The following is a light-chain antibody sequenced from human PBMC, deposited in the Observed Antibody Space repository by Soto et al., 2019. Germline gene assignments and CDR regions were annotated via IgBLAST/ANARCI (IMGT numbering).Light chain of an antibody. CDR2: GAS. Sequence: DIHLTQSPSSLSASVGDRVTITCRASQSIADYLHWYQHKPGRVPKLLVYGASRLQSGVPSRFSGTGSGTDFTLSIASLQPEDFATYYCHQSYNIPQTFDQGTKVEIK. CDR3: HQSYNIPQT. V-gene: IGKV1-39*01. CDR1: QSIADY. J-gene: IGKJ1*01.